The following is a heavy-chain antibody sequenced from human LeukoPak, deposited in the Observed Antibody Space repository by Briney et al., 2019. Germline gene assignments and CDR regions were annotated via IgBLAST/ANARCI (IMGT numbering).Heavy chain of an antibody. CDR2: ISSGSSYI. V-gene: IGHV3-21*06. Sequence: GGSLRLSCAASGFTFSSYSMNWVRQAPGKGLEWVSFISSGSSYINYADSVKGRFTTSRDNAKNSLYLQVNSLRAEDTAVYYCARGCGRASCPYFFDSWGHGSLVSVSS. CDR1: GFTFSSYS. CDR3: ARGCGRASCPYFFDS. D-gene: IGHD2-2*01. J-gene: IGHJ4*01.